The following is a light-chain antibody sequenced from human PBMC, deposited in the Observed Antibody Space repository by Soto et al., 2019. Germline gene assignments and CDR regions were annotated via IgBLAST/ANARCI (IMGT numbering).Light chain of an antibody. CDR1: SSDVGGFDY. CDR2: EVS. CDR3: SSYTVRKAWV. V-gene: IGLV2-14*01. Sequence: QSALTQPASVSGSPGQSITISCTGASSDVGGFDYVSWSQQHPGKAPKLLIYEVSNRPSGVSNRFSASKSGNTASLTISGLQPEDEADYYCSSYTVRKAWVFGGGTKLTVL. J-gene: IGLJ3*02.